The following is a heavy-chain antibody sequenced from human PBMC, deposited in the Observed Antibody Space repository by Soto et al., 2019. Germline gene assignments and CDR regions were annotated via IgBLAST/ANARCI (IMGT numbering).Heavy chain of an antibody. V-gene: IGHV1-69*01. D-gene: IGHD3-22*01. J-gene: IGHJ4*02. CDR1: GGTFSSYA. CDR3: ARRYYYDSSGYFDY. Sequence: QVQLVQSGAEVKKPGSSVKVSCKASGGTFSSYAISWVRQAPGQGLEWMGGNIPIFGTANYAQKFQGRVTITADESTSTAYMELSSMRSEDTAVYYGARRYYYDSSGYFDYWGQGTLVTVSS. CDR2: NIPIFGTA.